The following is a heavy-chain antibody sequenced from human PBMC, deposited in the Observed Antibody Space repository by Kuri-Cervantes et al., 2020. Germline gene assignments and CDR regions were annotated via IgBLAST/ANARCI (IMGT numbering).Heavy chain of an antibody. CDR1: GGSISSYY. D-gene: IGHD1-26*01. Sequence: SETLSLTCAVSGGSISSYYWSWIRQPAGKGLEWIGRIYTSGSTNYNPSLKSRVTMSVDTSKNQFSLKLSSVTAADTAVYYCARVKISGSYQRGYYFDYWGQGTLVTVSS. CDR3: ARVKISGSYQRGYYFDY. CDR2: IYTSGST. J-gene: IGHJ4*02. V-gene: IGHV4-4*07.